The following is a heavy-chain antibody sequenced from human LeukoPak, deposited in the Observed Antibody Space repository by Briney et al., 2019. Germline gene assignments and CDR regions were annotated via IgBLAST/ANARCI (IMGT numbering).Heavy chain of an antibody. CDR1: GFTFSSYG. D-gene: IGHD2-15*01. J-gene: IGHJ4*02. Sequence: GGSLRLSCAASGFTFSSYGMSWVRQAPGKGLEWVSAISGSGGSTYYADSVKGRFTISRDNAKNSLYLQMNSLRAEDTAVYYCARVAYCSGGSCFDYWGQGTLVTVSS. CDR2: ISGSGGST. CDR3: ARVAYCSGGSCFDY. V-gene: IGHV3-23*01.